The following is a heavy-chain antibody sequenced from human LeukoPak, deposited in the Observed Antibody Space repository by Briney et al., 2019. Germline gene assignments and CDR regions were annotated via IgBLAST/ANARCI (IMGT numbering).Heavy chain of an antibody. CDR1: GLTLSSYW. Sequence: GGSLSLSCAASGLTLSSYWMQWVRQAPGRGLVWVACINSEGSSTSYADSVKGRFTISRDNAKNTLYLQMNSLRAEDTAVYYCASKNGSYWGQGTLVTVSS. D-gene: IGHD2-15*01. CDR3: ASKNGSY. V-gene: IGHV3-74*01. CDR2: INSEGSST. J-gene: IGHJ4*02.